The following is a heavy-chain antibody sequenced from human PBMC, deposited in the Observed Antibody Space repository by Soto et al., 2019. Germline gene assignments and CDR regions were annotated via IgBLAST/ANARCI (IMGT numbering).Heavy chain of an antibody. CDR1: GFTFSSYA. J-gene: IGHJ5*02. D-gene: IGHD4-17*01. V-gene: IGHV3-23*01. CDR2: ISGSGGST. Sequence: EVQLLESGGGLVQPGGSLRLSCAASGFTFSSYAMSWVRQAPGKGLEWVSAISGSGGSTYYADSVKGRFTISRDNAKNTPYLQMNSLRAEDTAVYYCAKGWGGAVTHNWFDPWGQGTLVTVSS. CDR3: AKGWGGAVTHNWFDP.